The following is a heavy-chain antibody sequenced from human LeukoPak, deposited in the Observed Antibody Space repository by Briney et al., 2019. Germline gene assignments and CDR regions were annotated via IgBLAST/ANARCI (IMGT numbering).Heavy chain of an antibody. D-gene: IGHD4-23*01. CDR3: ARDGADYRGNPVRYWYFDL. CDR2: IYYSGST. CDR1: GGSISSGGYY. V-gene: IGHV4-31*03. J-gene: IGHJ2*01. Sequence: SQTLSLTCTVPGGSISSGGYYWSWIRQHPGKGLEWIGYIYYSGSTYYNPSLKSRVTISVDTSKNQFSLKLSSVAAADTAVYYCARDGADYRGNPVRYWYFDLWGRGTLVTVSS.